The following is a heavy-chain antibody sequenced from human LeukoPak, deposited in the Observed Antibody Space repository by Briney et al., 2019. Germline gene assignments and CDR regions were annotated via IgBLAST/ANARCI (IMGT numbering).Heavy chain of an antibody. CDR3: ARDLEGGTGDY. Sequence: PGGSLRLSCAASGFTFSSYAMHWVRQAPGKGLEWVAVISYDGSNKYYADSVKGRFTISRDNSKNTLYLQMNSLRAEDTAVYYCARDLEGGTGDYWGQGTLVTVSS. J-gene: IGHJ4*02. D-gene: IGHD1-26*01. CDR1: GFTFSSYA. V-gene: IGHV3-30*01. CDR2: ISYDGSNK.